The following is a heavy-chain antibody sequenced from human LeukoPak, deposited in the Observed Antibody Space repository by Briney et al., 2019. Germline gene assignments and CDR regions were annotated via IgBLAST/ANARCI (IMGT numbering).Heavy chain of an antibody. V-gene: IGHV3-53*01. J-gene: IGHJ4*02. CDR1: GFAVSSNH. Sequence: GGSLRLSCAASGFAVSSNHMNWVRQAPGKGLEWVSIIYSAGTTYHYADSVKGRFTISRDTSKNTVYLQMSSLRDEDTAIYYCARDSTYYDYWGQGTLSPSPQ. CDR3: ARDSTYYDY. CDR2: IYSAGTT.